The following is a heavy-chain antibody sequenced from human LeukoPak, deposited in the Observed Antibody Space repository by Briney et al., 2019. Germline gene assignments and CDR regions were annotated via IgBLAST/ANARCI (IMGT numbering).Heavy chain of an antibody. CDR2: IYSTGTT. CDR3: ARDPIHSNSDY. J-gene: IGHJ4*02. D-gene: IGHD2-15*01. V-gene: IGHV4-4*07. Sequence: PSETLSLTCTVSGGSIINYYWSWIRQPAGKRLEWIGRIYSTGTTDYNPSLKSRVTMSVATSTKQFSLKLSSVTAADTAVYYCARDPIHSNSDYWGQGILVTVSS. CDR1: GGSIINYY.